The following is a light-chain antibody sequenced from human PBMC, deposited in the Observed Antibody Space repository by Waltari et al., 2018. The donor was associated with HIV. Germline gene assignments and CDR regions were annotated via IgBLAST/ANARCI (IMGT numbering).Light chain of an antibody. CDR3: SAWDISLNAWV. CDR2: RNN. J-gene: IGLJ3*02. Sequence: QAGLTQPPSVSKALRQTATLTCTGNTNNVASQGAAWLQQHQGHPPKLLSYRNNTRPSGISERLSASRSGDTTSLTITRLQPEDEAYYYCSAWDISLNAWVFGGGTKLTVL. CDR1: TNNVASQG. V-gene: IGLV10-54*01.